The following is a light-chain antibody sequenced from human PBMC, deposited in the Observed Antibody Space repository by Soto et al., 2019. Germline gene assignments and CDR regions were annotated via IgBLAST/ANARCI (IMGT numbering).Light chain of an antibody. CDR1: QDITNY. CDR3: QQYDSLPT. Sequence: IQMTQSPSSLSASVGDRVTITCRASQDITNYLNWYQQKPGKGPRLLIYGASNLETGVPSRFSGSGFGTDFSFTISSLQPEDFATYYCQQYDSLPTFGGGTKVELK. J-gene: IGKJ4*01. CDR2: GAS. V-gene: IGKV1-33*01.